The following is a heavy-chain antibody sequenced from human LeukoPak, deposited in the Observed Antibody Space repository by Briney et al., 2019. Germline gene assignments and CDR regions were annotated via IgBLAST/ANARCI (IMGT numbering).Heavy chain of an antibody. Sequence: ASVKVSCKASGYTFTSYDINWVRQATGQGLEWMGWMNPNSGNTGYAQKFQGRVTMTTDTSTSTAYMELRSLRSDDTAVYYCARFCRVAAPVLYYYYYMDVWGKGTTVTVSS. CDR1: GYTFTSYD. CDR3: ARFCRVAAPVLYYYYYMDV. J-gene: IGHJ6*03. CDR2: MNPNSGNT. D-gene: IGHD6-13*01. V-gene: IGHV1-8*01.